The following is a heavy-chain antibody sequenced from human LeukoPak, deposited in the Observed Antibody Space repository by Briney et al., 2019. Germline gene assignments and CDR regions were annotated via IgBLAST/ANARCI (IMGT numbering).Heavy chain of an antibody. J-gene: IGHJ6*01. Sequence: GGSLRLSCAASGFTFSSYGMHWVRQAPGKGLEWVAVISYDGSNKYYADSVKGRFTISRDNSKNTLYLQMNSLRAEDTAVYYCAKHMREPVDYYGMDVWGKGTTVTVSS. D-gene: IGHD2-2*01. CDR1: GFTFSSYG. CDR3: AKHMREPVDYYGMDV. CDR2: ISYDGSNK. V-gene: IGHV3-30*18.